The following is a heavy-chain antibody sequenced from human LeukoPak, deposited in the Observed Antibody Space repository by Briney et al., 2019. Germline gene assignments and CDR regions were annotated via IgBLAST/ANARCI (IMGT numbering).Heavy chain of an antibody. Sequence: GGSLRLSCAASGFTFSSYAMSWVRQAPGKGLEWVSSISISRSYIYYADSVKGRFTISRDNAKNSLYLQMNSLRAEDTAVYYCARDLGSGSYYNVGYFDYWGQGTLVTVSS. CDR1: GFTFSSYA. D-gene: IGHD3-10*01. J-gene: IGHJ4*02. CDR2: ISISRSYI. V-gene: IGHV3-21*01. CDR3: ARDLGSGSYYNVGYFDY.